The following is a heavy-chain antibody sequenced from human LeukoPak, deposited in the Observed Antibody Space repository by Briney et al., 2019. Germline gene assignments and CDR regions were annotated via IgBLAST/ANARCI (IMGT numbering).Heavy chain of an antibody. CDR2: ITSGSDTI. CDR3: ARSPRATTGGYYYYYMDV. V-gene: IGHV3-48*01. D-gene: IGHD1-26*01. J-gene: IGHJ6*03. Sequence: PGGSLRLSCAVSGFTFSGYNMNWVRQAPGKGLEWVSYITSGSDTIYYADSVKGRFTVSRDNAKNSLYLQMDSLRVEDTAVYYCARSPRATTGGYYYYYMDVWGKGTTVTVSS. CDR1: GFTFSGYN.